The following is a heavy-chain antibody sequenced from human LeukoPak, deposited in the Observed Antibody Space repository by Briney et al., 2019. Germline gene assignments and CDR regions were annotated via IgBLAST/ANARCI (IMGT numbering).Heavy chain of an antibody. D-gene: IGHD3-10*01. CDR2: IYYSGST. J-gene: IGHJ3*02. Sequence: SETLSLTCTVSGGSISSYYWSWIRQPPGKGLEWIGYIYYSGSTNYNPSLKSRVTISVDTSKNQFSLKLSSVTAADTAVYYCARLKPGGSDDAFDIRGQGTMVTVSS. CDR3: ARLKPGGSDDAFDI. CDR1: GGSISSYY. V-gene: IGHV4-59*01.